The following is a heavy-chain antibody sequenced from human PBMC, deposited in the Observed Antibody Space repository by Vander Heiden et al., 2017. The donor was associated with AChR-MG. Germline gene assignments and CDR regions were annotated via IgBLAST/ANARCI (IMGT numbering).Heavy chain of an antibody. CDR1: GSTVSNNY. J-gene: IGHJ3*02. CDR3: ARGTYNRGAFDI. V-gene: IGHV3-66*02. CDR2: IYSGGST. Sequence: EVQLVASGGGLVQPGGSLRLSCAPSGSTVSNNYMSWVRQAPGKGLEWVSVIYSGGSTYYADSAKGRFTISRDNSKNTLYLQMNSLRAEDTAVYYCARGTYNRGAFDIWGQGTMVTVSS. D-gene: IGHD1-20*01.